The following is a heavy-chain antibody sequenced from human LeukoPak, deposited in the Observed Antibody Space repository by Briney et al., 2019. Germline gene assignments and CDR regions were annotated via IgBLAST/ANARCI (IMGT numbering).Heavy chain of an antibody. V-gene: IGHV3-21*01. D-gene: IGHD3-22*01. Sequence: GGSLRLSCAASGFTFSSYSMNWVRQAPGKGLEWVSSISSSSSYIYYADSVKGRFTISRGNAKNSLYLQMNSLRAEDTAVYYCARARLPWYYDSSGYRDAFDIWGQGTMVTVSS. CDR1: GFTFSSYS. CDR3: ARARLPWYYDSSGYRDAFDI. J-gene: IGHJ3*02. CDR2: ISSSSSYI.